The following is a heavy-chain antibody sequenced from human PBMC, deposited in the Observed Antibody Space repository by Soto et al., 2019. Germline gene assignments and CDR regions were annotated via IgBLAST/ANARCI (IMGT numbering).Heavy chain of an antibody. D-gene: IGHD3-22*01. CDR3: ARAHYYYDSSGYYPFDY. Sequence: ASVKVSCKASGYTFTSYYMHWVRQAPGQGLEWMGIINPSGGSTSYAQKFQGRVTMTRDTSTSTVYMELSSLRSEDTAVYYCARAHYYYDSSGYYPFDYWGQGTLVTVSS. CDR2: INPSGGST. J-gene: IGHJ4*02. CDR1: GYTFTSYY. V-gene: IGHV1-46*01.